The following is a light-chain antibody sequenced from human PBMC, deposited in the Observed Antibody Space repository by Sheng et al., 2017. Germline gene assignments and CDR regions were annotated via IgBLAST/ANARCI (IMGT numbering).Light chain of an antibody. V-gene: IGKV1-8*01. J-gene: IGKJ1*01. CDR1: QGISSY. CDR3: QQYYNTRWT. Sequence: AIRMTQSPSSFSASTGDRVTITCRASQGISSYLAWYQQKPGKAPKLLIYAASTLQSGVPSRFSGSGSGTDFTLTISSLQAEDVAVYYCQQYYNTRWTFGQGTKLEIK. CDR2: AAS.